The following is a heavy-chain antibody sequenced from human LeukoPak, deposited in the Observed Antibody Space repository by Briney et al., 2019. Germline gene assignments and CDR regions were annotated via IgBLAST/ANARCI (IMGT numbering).Heavy chain of an antibody. CDR3: AKGAYGGYFDY. CDR2: ISFDGSNK. J-gene: IGHJ4*02. D-gene: IGHD4-23*01. Sequence: GRSLRLSCAASGFIFSHYGMHWVRQAPGKGLEWVAVISFDGSNKYYADSVKGRFTISRDNSKNTLYLQMNSLRAEDTAVYYCAKGAYGGYFDYWGQGTLVTVSS. CDR1: GFIFSHYG. V-gene: IGHV3-30*18.